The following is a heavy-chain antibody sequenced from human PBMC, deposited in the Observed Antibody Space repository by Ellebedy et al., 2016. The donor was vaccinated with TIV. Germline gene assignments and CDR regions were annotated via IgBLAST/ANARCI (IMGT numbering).Heavy chain of an antibody. CDR3: ANCRGNNHPWDL. CDR1: GYTFTGYY. V-gene: IGHV1-2*02. D-gene: IGHD1/OR15-1a*01. Sequence: ASVKVSCKASGYTFTGYYMHWVRQAPGQGLEWMGWINPNSGGTNYAQKFQGRVTMTRDTSIGTAYMELSRLRSDDTAVYYCANCRGNNHPWDLWGQGTLVTVSS. J-gene: IGHJ5*02. CDR2: INPNSGGT.